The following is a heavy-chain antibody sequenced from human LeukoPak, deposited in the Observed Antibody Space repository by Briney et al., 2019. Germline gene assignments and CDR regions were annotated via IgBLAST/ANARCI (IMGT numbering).Heavy chain of an antibody. CDR2: LSGSGGST. Sequence: GGSLRLSCAASGFTFSSYAVSWVRQAPGKGLEWVSALSGSGGSTYYADSVKGRFTISRDNSKNTLYLQMNSLRAEDTAVYYCAKVKDSSGYYSPYFDYWGQGTLVTVSS. J-gene: IGHJ4*02. V-gene: IGHV3-23*01. CDR1: GFTFSSYA. CDR3: AKVKDSSGYYSPYFDY. D-gene: IGHD3-22*01.